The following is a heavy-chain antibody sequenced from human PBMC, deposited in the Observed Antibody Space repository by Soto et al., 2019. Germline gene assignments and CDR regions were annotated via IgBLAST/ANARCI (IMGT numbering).Heavy chain of an antibody. D-gene: IGHD2-15*01. CDR3: TRAHEVAWFDS. CDR2: ITNRGTHT. V-gene: IGHV3-21*06. CDR1: GFSFSSYT. J-gene: IGHJ5*01. Sequence: GGSLRLSCTASGFSFSSYTLNWVRQAPGKGLQWVASITNRGTHTYSADSVKGRFTISRDNDKNSLYLQMNNLRAEDTATYYCTRAHEVAWFDSWGLGTLVTVSS.